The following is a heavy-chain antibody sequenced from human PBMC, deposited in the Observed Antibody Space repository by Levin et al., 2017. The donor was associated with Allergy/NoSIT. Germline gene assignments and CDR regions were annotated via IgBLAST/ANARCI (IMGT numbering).Heavy chain of an antibody. D-gene: IGHD3-10*01. CDR2: IYHRGST. CDR1: GGSISSSSHY. Sequence: SETLSLTCTVSGGSISSSSHYWGWIRQPPGKGLEWIGSIYHRGSTYYKAPLKSRLTISVDTSKNQFSLKLSSVTAADTAVYYCASIIMLRGGYYMDVWGKGTTVTVSS. J-gene: IGHJ6*03. CDR3: ASIIMLRGGYYMDV. V-gene: IGHV4-39*01.